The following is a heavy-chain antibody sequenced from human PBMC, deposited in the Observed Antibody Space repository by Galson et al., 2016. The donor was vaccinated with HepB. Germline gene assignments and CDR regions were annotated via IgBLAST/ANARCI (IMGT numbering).Heavy chain of an antibody. CDR3: ARDSRREPYSNCQGGLLDY. CDR1: GFTFSSYW. J-gene: IGHJ4*02. V-gene: IGHV3-7*01. Sequence: SLRLSCAASGFTFSSYWMSWVRQAPGKGLEWVANIKQDGSEKYYVDSVKGRFTISRDNAKNSLFLQMNSLRAEDTAVYYCARDSRREPYSNCQGGLLDYWGQGTLVTVSS. D-gene: IGHD4-11*01. CDR2: IKQDGSEK.